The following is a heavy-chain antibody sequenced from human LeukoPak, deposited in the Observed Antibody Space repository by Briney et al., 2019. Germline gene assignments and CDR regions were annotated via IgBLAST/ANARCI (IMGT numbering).Heavy chain of an antibody. J-gene: IGHJ5*02. CDR3: ARDPVADVGSWFDP. CDR1: GFTFSSYW. CDR2: IKQDGSEK. D-gene: IGHD6-19*01. V-gene: IGHV3-7*03. Sequence: GGSLRLSCAASGFTFSSYWMSWVRQAPGKGLEWVANIKQDGSEKYYVDFVKGRFTISRDNAKNSLYLQMNSLRAEDTAVYYCARDPVADVGSWFDPWGQGTLVTVSS.